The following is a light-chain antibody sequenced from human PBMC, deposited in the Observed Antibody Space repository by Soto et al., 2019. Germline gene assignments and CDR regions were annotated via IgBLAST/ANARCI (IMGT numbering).Light chain of an antibody. Sequence: DIPMTQSPSTLSASVGGRVTITCRASQSINSWLAWFQQKPGKPPKLLIYKASSLESGVPSRFSGSGSGTEFTLTISSLQPDDFATYYCQQYGSQYTFGQGTKLEIK. J-gene: IGKJ2*01. CDR1: QSINSW. V-gene: IGKV1-5*03. CDR3: QQYGSQYT. CDR2: KAS.